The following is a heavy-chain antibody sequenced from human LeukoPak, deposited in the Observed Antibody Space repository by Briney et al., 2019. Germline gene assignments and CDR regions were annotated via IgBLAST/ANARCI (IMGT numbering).Heavy chain of an antibody. J-gene: IGHJ4*02. D-gene: IGHD3-10*01. V-gene: IGHV3-7*03. Sequence: GGSLRLSCAASGFTLSSYWMSWVRQAPGKGLEWVANIKQDGSEKYYVDSVRGRFTISRDNAKNSLYLQMNSLRAEDTAMYYCATQSYGLFGYWGQGTLVTVSS. CDR2: IKQDGSEK. CDR1: GFTLSSYW. CDR3: ATQSYGLFGY.